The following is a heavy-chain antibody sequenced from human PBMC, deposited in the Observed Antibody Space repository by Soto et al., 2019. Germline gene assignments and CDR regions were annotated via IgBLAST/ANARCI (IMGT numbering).Heavy chain of an antibody. CDR2: ISYDGRNE. CDR3: TKGVVREPAYFDS. D-gene: IGHD3-10*01. CDR1: GFTFSAFP. V-gene: IGHV3-30*18. J-gene: IGHJ4*02. Sequence: GGSLRLSCAVSGFTFSAFPMFWVRQAPGKGLEWVAFISYDGRNEDYADSVKGRFTISRDNSKNTLYLQMNSLSSEDTAVYYCTKGVVREPAYFDSWGQGTLVTVSS.